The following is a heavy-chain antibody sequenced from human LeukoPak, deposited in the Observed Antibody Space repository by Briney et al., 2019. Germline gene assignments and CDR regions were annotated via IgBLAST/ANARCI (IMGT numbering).Heavy chain of an antibody. Sequence: GGSLRLSCAASGFTFSDYYMSWIRQAPGKGLEWVSYISSSGSTIYYADSVKGRFTISRDNAKNSLDLQMNSLRAEDTAVYYCAREVESSTRYNWFDPWGQGTLVTVSS. D-gene: IGHD5-24*01. CDR1: GFTFSDYY. CDR2: ISSSGSTI. J-gene: IGHJ5*02. V-gene: IGHV3-11*01. CDR3: AREVESSTRYNWFDP.